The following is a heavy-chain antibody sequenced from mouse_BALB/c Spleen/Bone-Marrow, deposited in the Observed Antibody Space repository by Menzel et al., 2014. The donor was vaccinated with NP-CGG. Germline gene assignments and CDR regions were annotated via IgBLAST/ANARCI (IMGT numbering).Heavy chain of an antibody. CDR1: GYTFTSYW. D-gene: IGHD2-4*01. CDR2: INPSNGRT. J-gene: IGHJ2*01. Sequence: VQLQQSGAELVKPGASVKLSCKASGYTFTSYWMHWVKQRPGQGLEWIGGINPSNGRTNYNEKFKTKATLTVDKSSNTAYMQLSRLTSEDSAVYYCARKGADYEDYWGQGTTLTVSS. CDR3: ARKGADYEDY. V-gene: IGHV1S81*02.